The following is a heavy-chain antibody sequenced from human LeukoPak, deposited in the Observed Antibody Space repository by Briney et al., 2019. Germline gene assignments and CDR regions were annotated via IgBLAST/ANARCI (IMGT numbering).Heavy chain of an antibody. CDR2: IKEDGSEQ. CDR1: AFTFCTYW. Sequence: QPGGSLRLSCAASAFTFCTYWMSWVRQAPGKGLEWVANIKEDGSEQDYVESLKARFTTSRDNAKTSLYLQMSSLRAEDTAVYYCVRDSYSRDLDYWGQGTLVTVS. CDR3: VRDSYSRDLDY. V-gene: IGHV3-7*01. J-gene: IGHJ4*02. D-gene: IGHD3-22*01.